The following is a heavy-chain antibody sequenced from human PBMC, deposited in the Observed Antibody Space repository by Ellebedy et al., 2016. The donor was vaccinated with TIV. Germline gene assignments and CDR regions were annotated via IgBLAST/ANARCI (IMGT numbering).Heavy chain of an antibody. V-gene: IGHV4-59*08. CDR1: GGSISSHY. J-gene: IGHJ1*01. Sequence: MPSETLSLTCTVSGGSISSHYWSWIRQPPGKGLEWIGYIYYSGSTNYNPSLKSRVTISVDTSKNQFSLKLSSVTAADTAVYYCVGYDSSGYYQYFQHWGQGTLVTVSS. CDR2: IYYSGST. D-gene: IGHD3-22*01. CDR3: VGYDSSGYYQYFQH.